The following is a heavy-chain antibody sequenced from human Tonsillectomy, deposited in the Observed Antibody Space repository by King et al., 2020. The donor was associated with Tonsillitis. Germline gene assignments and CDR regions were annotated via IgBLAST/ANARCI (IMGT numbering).Heavy chain of an antibody. Sequence: VQLVESGGDLVQPGGSLRLSCAASGFTFSTYAMNWVRQAPGKGLEWDSAISGGGFSTYYADSVKGRFTISRDNSKNTLYLQMNSLRAEDTAVYYCAKARHDPWGSFAAMEYWYFDYWGQGTLVTVSS. CDR2: ISGGGFST. CDR1: GFTFSTYA. J-gene: IGHJ4*02. CDR3: AKARHDPWGSFAAMEYWYFDY. D-gene: IGHD5-18*01. V-gene: IGHV3-23*04.